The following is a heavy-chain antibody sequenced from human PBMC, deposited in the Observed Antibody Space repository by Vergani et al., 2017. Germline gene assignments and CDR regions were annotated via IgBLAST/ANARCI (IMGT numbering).Heavy chain of an antibody. J-gene: IGHJ5*02. V-gene: IGHV1-46*02. D-gene: IGHD2-21*01. Sequence: VQLVQSGAEVRKPGASVTVSCTASGYIFKNYYIHWLRQAPGQAFEWMGILNPTTGHTTSAQKVMGRVDMTRDPSTDTSTRTVQMTLSSLRSEDTAVYYCARSNGYCAGATCRAYYFDHWGQGTRVTVSS. CDR3: ARSNGYCAGATCRAYYFDH. CDR1: GYIFKNYY. CDR2: LNPTTGHT.